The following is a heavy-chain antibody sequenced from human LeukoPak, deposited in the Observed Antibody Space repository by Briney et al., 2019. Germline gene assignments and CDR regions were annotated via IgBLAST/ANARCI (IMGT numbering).Heavy chain of an antibody. D-gene: IGHD2-15*01. V-gene: IGHV4-34*01. J-gene: IGHJ6*03. CDR2: INHSGST. Sequence: SETLSLTCAVYGGSFSGYYWSWIRQPPGKGLEWIEEINHSGSTNYNPSLKSRVTISVDTSKNQFSLKLSSVTAADTAVYYCARAVVVAATFTIYYYYYYMDVWGKGTTVTVSS. CDR3: ARAVVVAATFTIYYYYYYMDV. CDR1: GGSFSGYY.